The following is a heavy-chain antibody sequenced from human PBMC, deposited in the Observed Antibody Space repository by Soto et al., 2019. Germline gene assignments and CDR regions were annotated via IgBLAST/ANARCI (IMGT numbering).Heavy chain of an antibody. Sequence: ESGGGVVQPGRSLRLSCAASGFTFSSYGMHWVRQAPGKGLEWVAVISHDGSNKYYADSVKGRFTISRDNSKNTLYLQMNSLRAEDTAVYYCAKDQDIVVVPAAQAYYYGMDVWGQGTTVTVSS. V-gene: IGHV3-30*18. CDR3: AKDQDIVVVPAAQAYYYGMDV. CDR1: GFTFSSYG. D-gene: IGHD2-2*01. J-gene: IGHJ6*02. CDR2: ISHDGSNK.